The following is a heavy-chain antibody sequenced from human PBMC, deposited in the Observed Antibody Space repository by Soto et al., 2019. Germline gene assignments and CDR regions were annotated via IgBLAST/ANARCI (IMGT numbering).Heavy chain of an antibody. J-gene: IGHJ6*02. V-gene: IGHV3-30-3*01. D-gene: IGHD4-4*01. CDR2: ISYDGSNK. Sequence: WSLRLSCAASGFTFSSYAMHWFRQAPGKGLEWVAVISYDGSNKYYADSVKGRFTISRDNSKNTLYLQMNSLRAEDTAVYYCARVTGYSSYYYYYGMDVCGQGTTVTFYS. CDR1: GFTFSSYA. CDR3: ARVTGYSSYYYYYGMDV.